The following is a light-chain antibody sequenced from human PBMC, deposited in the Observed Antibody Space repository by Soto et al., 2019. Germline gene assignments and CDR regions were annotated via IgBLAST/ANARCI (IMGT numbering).Light chain of an antibody. CDR1: SSDVGGYNY. J-gene: IGLJ2*01. Sequence: QSALTQPPSASGSLGQSVTISCTGSSSDVGGYNYVSWYQQYPVKVPKLMIYEVSKRPSGVPDRFSGSKSGNTASLTVSGLQAEDEADYYGSSYAGSKNVAFGGGTPLPVL. CDR3: SSYAGSKNVA. CDR2: EVS. V-gene: IGLV2-8*01.